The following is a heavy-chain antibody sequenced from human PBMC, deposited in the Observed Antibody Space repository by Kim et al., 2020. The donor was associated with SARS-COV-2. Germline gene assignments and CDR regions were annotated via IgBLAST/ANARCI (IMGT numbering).Heavy chain of an antibody. Sequence: GGSLRLSCAASGFTFSSYAMHWVRQAPGKGLEWVAVISYDGSNKYYADSVKGRFTISRDNSKNTLYLQMNSLRAEDTAVYYCARREGLIVVSDYWGQGTLVTVSS. J-gene: IGHJ4*02. CDR3: ARREGLIVVSDY. V-gene: IGHV3-30*04. CDR1: GFTFSSYA. D-gene: IGHD3-22*01. CDR2: ISYDGSNK.